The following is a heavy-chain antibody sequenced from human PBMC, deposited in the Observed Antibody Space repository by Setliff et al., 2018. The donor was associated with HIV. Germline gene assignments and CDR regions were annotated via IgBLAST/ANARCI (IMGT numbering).Heavy chain of an antibody. CDR2: IGSYSGYT. V-gene: IGHV1-18*01. CDR1: TYTLINYG. J-gene: IGHJ5*02. CDR3: VRGHCNSDKCWYTWFDP. Sequence: ASVKVSCKASTYTLINYGVSWVRQAPGQGLEWMGWIGSYSGYTIYAQKFQDRLTMTTDTSTTTASMELRSLRSDDTAVYYCVRGHCNSDKCWYTWFDPWGQGTLGTSPQ. D-gene: IGHD2-2*01.